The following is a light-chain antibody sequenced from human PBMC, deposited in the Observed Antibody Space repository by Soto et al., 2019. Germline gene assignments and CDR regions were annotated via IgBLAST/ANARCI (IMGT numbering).Light chain of an antibody. J-gene: IGKJ1*01. CDR1: QSLGSN. CDR3: QKYNQWPWT. V-gene: IGKV3-15*01. CDR2: EAS. Sequence: VVMTQSASTLSVSTGERAVLSCRASQSLGSNLAWYHHKPGQAPRLLLYEASIRATGIPARFSGDGSGTEFTLTISSLQSEDFGIYYCQKYNQWPWTFGPGTKVDIK.